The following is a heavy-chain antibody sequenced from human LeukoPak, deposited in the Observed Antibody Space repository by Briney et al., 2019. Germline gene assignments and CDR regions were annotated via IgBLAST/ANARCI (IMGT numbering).Heavy chain of an antibody. Sequence: GGSLRLSCAASRFTFSDYYMSWSRQAPGKGLEWVSYISSSGSTIYYADPAKGRFTISRDNAKNSLYLQMNSLRAEDTAVYYCARDGPPGSSWYRYFDYWGQGTLVTVSS. CDR1: RFTFSDYY. CDR3: ARDGPPGSSWYRYFDY. D-gene: IGHD6-13*01. CDR2: ISSSGSTI. V-gene: IGHV3-11*01. J-gene: IGHJ4*02.